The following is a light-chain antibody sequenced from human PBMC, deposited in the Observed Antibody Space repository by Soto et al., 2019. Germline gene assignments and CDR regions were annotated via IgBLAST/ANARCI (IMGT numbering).Light chain of an antibody. CDR1: QSVSNN. CDR2: YAS. Sequence: EVMMTQSPATLSVSPGDTATLSCRASQSVSNNFAWYQQKPGQAPRPLIHYASTRATDVPARFSGSGSVTEFTPAICSLQSEDLAQDYCQQYNNWPSITCGQGTRLEIK. CDR3: QQYNNWPSIT. J-gene: IGKJ5*01. V-gene: IGKV3-15*01.